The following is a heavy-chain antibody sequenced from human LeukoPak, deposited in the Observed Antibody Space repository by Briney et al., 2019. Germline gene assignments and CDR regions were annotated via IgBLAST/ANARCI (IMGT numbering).Heavy chain of an antibody. J-gene: IGHJ5*02. D-gene: IGHD2-2*01. CDR3: ARVRISTSPFSAWFDP. CDR2: IIPIFGTA. V-gene: IGHV1-69*05. Sequence: ASAKVSCKASGGTFSSYAISWVRQAPGQGLEWMGGIIPIFGTANYAQKFQGRVTMTRNTSISTAYMELSSLRSEDTAVYYCARVRISTSPFSAWFDPWGQGTLVTVSS. CDR1: GGTFSSYA.